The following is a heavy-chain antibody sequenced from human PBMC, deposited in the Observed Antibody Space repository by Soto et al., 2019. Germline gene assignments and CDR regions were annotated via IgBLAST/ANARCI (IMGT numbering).Heavy chain of an antibody. CDR2: IWYDGSNK. CDR1: GFTFSSYG. V-gene: IGHV3-33*01. J-gene: IGHJ4*02. Sequence: PGWSLRLSCAASGFTFSSYGMHWVRQAPGKGLEWVAVIWYDGSNKYYADSVKGRFTISRGNSKNTLYLQMNSLRAEDTAVYYCARDSELELAQYYFDYWGQGTLVTVSS. D-gene: IGHD1-7*01. CDR3: ARDSELELAQYYFDY.